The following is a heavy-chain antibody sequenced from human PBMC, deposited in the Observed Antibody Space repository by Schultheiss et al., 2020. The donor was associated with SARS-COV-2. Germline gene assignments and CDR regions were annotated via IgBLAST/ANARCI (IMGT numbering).Heavy chain of an antibody. D-gene: IGHD1-14*01. Sequence: SQTLSLTCTVSGGSISSGGYYWSWIRQHPGKGLEWIGYIYYSGSTYYNPSLKSRVTISVHTSKNQFSLKLSSVTAADTAVYYCARAAPYKGYYYGMDVWGQGTTVTVSS. CDR1: GGSISSGGYY. CDR3: ARAAPYKGYYYGMDV. V-gene: IGHV4-31*03. J-gene: IGHJ6*02. CDR2: IYYSGST.